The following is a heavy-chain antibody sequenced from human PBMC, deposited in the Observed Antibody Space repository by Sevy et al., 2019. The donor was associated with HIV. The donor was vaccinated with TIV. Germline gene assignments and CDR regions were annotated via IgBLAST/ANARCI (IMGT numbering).Heavy chain of an antibody. CDR2: IYYSGSA. J-gene: IGHJ4*02. CDR1: GGPISSYY. D-gene: IGHD2-8*02. CDR3: ARTRNRWTAVVYAELDY. Sequence: SETLSLTCTVSGGPISSYYWTWIRQPPGKGLEWIGDIYYSGSANYNPSLRGRVTISVDTSRNQFSLTLSSVTAADTAVYYCARTRNRWTAVVYAELDYWGRGTLVTVSS. V-gene: IGHV4-59*01.